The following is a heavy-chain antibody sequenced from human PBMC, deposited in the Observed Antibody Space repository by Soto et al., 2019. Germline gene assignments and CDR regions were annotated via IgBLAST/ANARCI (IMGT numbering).Heavy chain of an antibody. J-gene: IGHJ4*02. Sequence: GESLNISYEGSGYSFTSYWIGRVRLMPGKRLQCMGFFFPGDSDTRYSPSFQRQVISAADKSITTAYLQWSSLKASDTAMYYCARLAVHNWNFPLDAGPPFDYSGQGTLVTVSS. V-gene: IGHV5-51*01. CDR3: ARLAVHNWNFPLDAGPPFDY. CDR2: FFPGDSDT. CDR1: GYSFTSYW. D-gene: IGHD1-7*01.